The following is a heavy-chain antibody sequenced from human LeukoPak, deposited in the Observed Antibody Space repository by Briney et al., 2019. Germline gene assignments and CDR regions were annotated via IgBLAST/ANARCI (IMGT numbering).Heavy chain of an antibody. CDR1: GGSISNYY. CDR3: ARGTLTYNYDSSGLNWFDP. CDR2: ISYSGNT. Sequence: SETLSLTCTVSGGSISNYYWTWIRQPPGKGLEWIGFISYSGNTNYNPSLKSRVTISLDTSKNQFSLKLISVTAADTAVYYCARGTLTYNYDSSGLNWFDPWGQGTLVTVSS. D-gene: IGHD3-22*01. V-gene: IGHV4-59*01. J-gene: IGHJ5*02.